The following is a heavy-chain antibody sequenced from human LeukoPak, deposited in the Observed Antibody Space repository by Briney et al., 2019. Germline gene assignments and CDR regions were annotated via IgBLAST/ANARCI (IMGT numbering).Heavy chain of an antibody. CDR2: IYYSGST. V-gene: IGHV4-61*05. Sequence: SETLSLTCTVSGGSISSSSYYWGWIRQPPGKGLEWIGYIYYSGSTNYNPSLKSRVTISVDTSKNQFSLKLSSVTAADTAVYYCARLYGGNSAFDYWGQGTLVTVSS. D-gene: IGHD4-23*01. CDR1: GGSISSSSYY. CDR3: ARLYGGNSAFDY. J-gene: IGHJ4*02.